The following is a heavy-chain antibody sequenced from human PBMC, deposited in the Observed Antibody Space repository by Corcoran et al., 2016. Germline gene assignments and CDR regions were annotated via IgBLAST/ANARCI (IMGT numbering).Heavy chain of an antibody. V-gene: IGHV4-38-2*02. Sequence: QVQLQESGPGLVKPSETLSLTCTVSGYSISSGYYWGWIRQPPGKGLEWIGSIYHSGSTYYNPSLKSRVTISVDTSKNQFSLKLSSVTAADTAVYYWASGVCSSTSCYTYYYYGMDVWGQGTTVTVSS. CDR2: IYHSGST. D-gene: IGHD2-2*02. J-gene: IGHJ6*02. CDR3: ASGVCSSTSCYTYYYYGMDV. CDR1: GYSISSGYY.